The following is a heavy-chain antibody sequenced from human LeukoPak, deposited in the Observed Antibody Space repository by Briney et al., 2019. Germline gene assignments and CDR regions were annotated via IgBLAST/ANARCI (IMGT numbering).Heavy chain of an antibody. Sequence: SVKVSCKASGGTFSSYAISWVRQAPGQGLEGMGGIIPIFGTANYAQKFQGRVTITADESTSTAYMELSSLRSEDTAVYYCASSTAVAGDYYFDYWGQGTLVTVSS. D-gene: IGHD6-19*01. V-gene: IGHV1-69*01. J-gene: IGHJ4*02. CDR2: IIPIFGTA. CDR3: ASSTAVAGDYYFDY. CDR1: GGTFSSYA.